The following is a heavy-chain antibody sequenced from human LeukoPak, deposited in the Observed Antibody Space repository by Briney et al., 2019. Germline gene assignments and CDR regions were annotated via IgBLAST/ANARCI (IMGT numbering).Heavy chain of an antibody. CDR2: IHTNGGT. CDR3: SRGGGYGDY. Sequence: PSETLSLTCTVSGASITSFYYNWIRQSAGKGLEWIGRIHTNGGTDYRPSLNSRVTMSVDTSKKQTSLKLTSVPAAATAVYFCSRGGGYGDYWGQGILVTVSS. V-gene: IGHV4-4*07. CDR1: GASITSFY. D-gene: IGHD5-12*01. J-gene: IGHJ4*02.